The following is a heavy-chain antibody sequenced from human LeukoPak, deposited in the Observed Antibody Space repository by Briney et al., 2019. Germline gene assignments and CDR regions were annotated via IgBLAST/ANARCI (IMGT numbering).Heavy chain of an antibody. CDR3: ARGAKGYYDFWSGGPFDY. Sequence: TSQTLSLTCTVSGGSISSGGYYWSWIRQPPGKGLEWIGYIYHSGSTYYNPSLKSRVTISVDRSKNQFSLKLSSVTAADTAVYYCARGAKGYYDFWSGGPFDYWGQGTLVTVSS. CDR2: IYHSGST. J-gene: IGHJ4*02. CDR1: GGSISSGGYY. D-gene: IGHD3-3*01. V-gene: IGHV4-30-2*01.